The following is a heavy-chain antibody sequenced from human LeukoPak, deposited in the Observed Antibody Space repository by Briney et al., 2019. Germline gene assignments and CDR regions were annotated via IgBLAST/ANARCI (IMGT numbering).Heavy chain of an antibody. V-gene: IGHV3-15*01. CDR1: GFTFSSYW. CDR2: IKSKTDGGTT. D-gene: IGHD3-22*01. CDR3: TTYYYDSSGYYYVSGSY. J-gene: IGHJ4*02. Sequence: GGSLRLSCAASGFTFSSYWMHWVRQAPGKGLEWVGRIKSKTDGGTTDYAAPVKGRFTISRDDSKNTLYLQMNSLKTEDTAVYYCTTYYYDSSGYYYVSGSYWGQGTLVTVSS.